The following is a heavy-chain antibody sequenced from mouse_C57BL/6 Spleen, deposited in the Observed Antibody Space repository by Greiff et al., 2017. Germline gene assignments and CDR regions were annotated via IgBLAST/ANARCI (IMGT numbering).Heavy chain of an antibody. V-gene: IGHV1-85*01. CDR1: GYTFTSTD. D-gene: IGHD1-1*02. J-gene: IGHJ3*01. CDR3: ASRCGKLSFAY. CDR2: IYPRDGST. Sequence: QVQLQQSGPELVKPGASVKLSCKASGYTFTSTDIHWVKQRPGQGLEWIGWIYPRDGSTKYTEKFKGKATLTVDTSSSTADMELHSLTSEDAAVYFCASRCGKLSFAYWGQGTLVTVSA.